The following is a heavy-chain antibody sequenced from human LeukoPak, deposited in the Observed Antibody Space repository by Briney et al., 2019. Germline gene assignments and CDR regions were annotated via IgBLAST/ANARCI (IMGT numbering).Heavy chain of an antibody. CDR3: ARQWGSYYFDY. J-gene: IGHJ4*02. V-gene: IGHV4-4*09. CDR2: IYTSGST. Sequence: PSETLSLTCTVSGGPISSYYWSWIRQPPGKGLEWIGYIYTSGSTNYNPSLKSRVTISVDTPKNQFSLKLSSVTAADTAVYYCARQWGSYYFDYWGQGTLVTVSS. D-gene: IGHD3-16*01. CDR1: GGPISSYY.